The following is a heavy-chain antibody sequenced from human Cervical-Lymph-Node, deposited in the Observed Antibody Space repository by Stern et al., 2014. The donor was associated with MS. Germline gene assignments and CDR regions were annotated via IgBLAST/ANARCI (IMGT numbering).Heavy chain of an antibody. CDR1: GGSLSSYY. CDR2: SYYSGST. D-gene: IGHD3-3*01. J-gene: IGHJ3*02. V-gene: IGHV4-59*01. CDR3: ARVRFLGDSFDI. Sequence: QLQLQESGPGLVKPSETLSLTCTVSGGSLSSYYWSWIRQPPGKGLEWIGYSYYSGSTNYNPSLKSRVTISVDTSKNQFSLKLSSVTAADTAVYYCARVRFLGDSFDIWGQGTMVTVSS.